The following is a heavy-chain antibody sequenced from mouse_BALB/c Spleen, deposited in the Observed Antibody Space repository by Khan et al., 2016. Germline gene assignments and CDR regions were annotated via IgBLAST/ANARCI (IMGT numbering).Heavy chain of an antibody. V-gene: IGHV6-6*02. CDR3: TRDGYFDY. D-gene: IGHD2-3*01. J-gene: IGHJ2*01. CDR1: GFTFSNYW. Sequence: QLEESGGGLVQPGGSMKLSCVASGFTFSNYWMNWVRQSPEKGLEWVAEIRLKSNNYATYYAESVQGRFNISRDDSKSSVYLQMNNLRAEDTGIYYCTRDGYFDYWGQGTTLTVSS. CDR2: IRLKSNNYAT.